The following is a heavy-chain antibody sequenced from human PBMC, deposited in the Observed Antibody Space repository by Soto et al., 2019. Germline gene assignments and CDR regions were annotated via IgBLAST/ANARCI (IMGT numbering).Heavy chain of an antibody. Sequence: TLSLTCAVSGYSISSGYYWGWIRQPPGKGLEWIGSIYHSGSTYYNPSLKSRVTISVDTSKNQFSLKLSSVTAADTAVYYCARGKGRGSGSYNRDDAFDIWGQGTMVTVSS. CDR2: IYHSGST. D-gene: IGHD1-26*01. CDR1: GYSISSGYY. J-gene: IGHJ3*02. CDR3: ARGKGRGSGSYNRDDAFDI. V-gene: IGHV4-38-2*01.